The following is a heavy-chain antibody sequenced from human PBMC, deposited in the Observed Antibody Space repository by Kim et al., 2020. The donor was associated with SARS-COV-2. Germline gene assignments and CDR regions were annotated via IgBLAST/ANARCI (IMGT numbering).Heavy chain of an antibody. CDR2: ISYDGSNK. V-gene: IGHV3-30*18. Sequence: GGSLRLSCAASGFTFSSYGMHWVRQAPGKGLEWVAVISYDGSNKYYADSVKRRFTTSSDNSKNTLYLQMNSLRAEDTAVYYCAKGFMVRGVIIDAFDIWGQGTMLTVPS. CDR1: GFTFSSYG. D-gene: IGHD3-10*01. J-gene: IGHJ3*02. CDR3: AKGFMVRGVIIDAFDI.